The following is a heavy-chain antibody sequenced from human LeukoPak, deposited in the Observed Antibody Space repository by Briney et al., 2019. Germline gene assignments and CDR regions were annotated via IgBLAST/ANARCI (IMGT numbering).Heavy chain of an antibody. D-gene: IGHD6-13*01. V-gene: IGHV3-30*02. CDR2: IRYDGNNK. CDR3: ARDSIRQQLYYFDY. Sequence: GGSLRLSCAASGFTFSSYGMYWVRQAPGKGLEWVTFIRYDGNNKYYGDSVKGRFTISRDNSKNTLYLQMNSLRTEDTAVYYCARDSIRQQLYYFDYWGQGTLVTVSS. J-gene: IGHJ4*02. CDR1: GFTFSSYG.